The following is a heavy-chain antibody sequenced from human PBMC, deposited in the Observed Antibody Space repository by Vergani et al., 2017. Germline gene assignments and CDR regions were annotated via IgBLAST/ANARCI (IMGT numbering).Heavy chain of an antibody. Sequence: EVQLLESGGDLVQPGGSLRLSCAASGFTFNHYAMNWVRQAPGKGLEWVSGISGSGGSTYYAGSVKGRFTISRDSSKNTLYLQMNSLSAGDTAVYYCAKENDRNSGYDYLYYYHAVDVWGQGTTVTVSS. V-gene: IGHV3-23*01. CDR1: GFTFNHYA. CDR3: AKENDRNSGYDYLYYYHAVDV. J-gene: IGHJ6*02. CDR2: ISGSGGST. D-gene: IGHD5-12*01.